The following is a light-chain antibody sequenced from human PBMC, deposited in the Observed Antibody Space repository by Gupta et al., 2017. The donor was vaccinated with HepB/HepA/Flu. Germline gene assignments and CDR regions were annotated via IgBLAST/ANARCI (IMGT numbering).Light chain of an antibody. CDR3: ASWDDSLNGWV. CDR2: SNN. Sequence: QSVLTQPPSASGTPGQRVTISCSGGSSNIGGNTVNWYQQLPGTAPKLLIYSNNQRPSGVPDRFSGSKSGTSASLAFSGLQSEDEADYYCASWDDSLNGWVFGGGTKLTVL. CDR1: SSNIGGNT. V-gene: IGLV1-44*01. J-gene: IGLJ3*02.